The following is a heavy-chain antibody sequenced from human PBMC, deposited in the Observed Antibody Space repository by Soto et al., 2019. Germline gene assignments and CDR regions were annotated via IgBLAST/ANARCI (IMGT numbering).Heavy chain of an antibody. J-gene: IGHJ6*02. Sequence: RLSCAASGFTFSSYAMSWVRQAPGKGLEWVSAISGSGGSTYYADSVKGRFTISRDNSKNTLYLQMNSLRAEDTAVYYCAILSPPHYYYYGMDVWGPGTTVTVSS. V-gene: IGHV3-23*01. CDR2: ISGSGGST. CDR1: GFTFSSYA. CDR3: AILSPPHYYYYGMDV.